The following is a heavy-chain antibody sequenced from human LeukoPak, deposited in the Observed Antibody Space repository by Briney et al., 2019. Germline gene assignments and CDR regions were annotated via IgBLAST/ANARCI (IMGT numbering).Heavy chain of an antibody. D-gene: IGHD5-12*01. CDR3: ARRSHVDRSMDV. J-gene: IGHJ6*02. CDR2: ISYDGSNK. V-gene: IGHV3-30*03. Sequence: GGSLRLSCAASGFTFSSYGMHWVRQAPGEGLEWVAVISYDGSNKYYADSVKGRFTISRDNSKNTLYLQMNSLRAEDTAVYYCARRSHVDRSMDVWGQGTTVTVSS. CDR1: GFTFSSYG.